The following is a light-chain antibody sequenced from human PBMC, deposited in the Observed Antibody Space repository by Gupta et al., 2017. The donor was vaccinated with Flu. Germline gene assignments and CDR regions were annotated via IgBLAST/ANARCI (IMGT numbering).Light chain of an antibody. V-gene: IGLV4-69*01. J-gene: IGLJ1*01. CDR3: QTWGTGIGV. CDR2: LNSDGSH. CDR1: SGHSSYA. Sequence: QLVLTQSPSASASLGASVKLTCTLSSGHSSYAIAWHQQQPEKGPRYLMKLNSDGSHSKGDGIPDRFSGSSSGAERYLTISSLQSEEEADYYCQTWGTGIGVFGTGTKVTVL.